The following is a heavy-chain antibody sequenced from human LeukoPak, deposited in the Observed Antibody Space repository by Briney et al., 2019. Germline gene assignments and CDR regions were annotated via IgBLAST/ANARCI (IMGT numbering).Heavy chain of an antibody. J-gene: IGHJ6*02. CDR1: GYTFTSYG. Sequence: ASVKVSCKASGYTFTSYGISWVRRAPGQGLEWMGWISAYNGNTNYAQKLQGRVTMTTDTSTSTAYMELRSLRSDDTAVYYCARDYYDSSAQNYYYGMDVWGQGTTVTVSS. V-gene: IGHV1-18*01. CDR3: ARDYYDSSAQNYYYGMDV. D-gene: IGHD3-22*01. CDR2: ISAYNGNT.